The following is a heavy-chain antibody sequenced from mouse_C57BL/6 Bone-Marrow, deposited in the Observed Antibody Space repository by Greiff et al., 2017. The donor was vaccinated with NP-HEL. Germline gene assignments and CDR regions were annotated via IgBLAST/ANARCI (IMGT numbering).Heavy chain of an antibody. CDR1: GFTFTSFG. J-gene: IGHJ4*01. Sequence: VQLQQSGAELVRPGSSVKMSCKTSGFTFTSFGINWVQQRPGQGLEWIGYIYIGNGYSESNEKFKGKATLISDTYSSTAYMQISSLTSEDSAIYFCAREKYYYDSSYVPYAMDYWGQGTSVTVSS. CDR3: AREKYYYDSSYVPYAMDY. V-gene: IGHV1-58*01. CDR2: IYIGNGYS. D-gene: IGHD1-1*01.